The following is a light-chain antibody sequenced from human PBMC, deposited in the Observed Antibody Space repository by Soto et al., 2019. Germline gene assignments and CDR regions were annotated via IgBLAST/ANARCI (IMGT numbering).Light chain of an antibody. CDR2: GAN. CDR1: QYIAYY. Sequence: DIQMTQSPSSLSASVGDRVTITCRASQYIAYYLSWYQQKRGQAPKLLIYGANTLLSGVPSRFSGGGSETDFTLTINNLQPDDFATYYCQQSYSTPRTFGQGTKVEI. J-gene: IGKJ1*01. V-gene: IGKV1-39*01. CDR3: QQSYSTPRT.